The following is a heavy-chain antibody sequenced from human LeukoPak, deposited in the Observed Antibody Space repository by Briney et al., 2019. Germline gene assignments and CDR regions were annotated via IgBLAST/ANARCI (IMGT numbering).Heavy chain of an antibody. J-gene: IGHJ4*02. V-gene: IGHV3-15*01. CDR1: GFTFSNAW. D-gene: IGHD3-10*01. Sequence: GGSLRLSCAASGFTFSNAWMSWVRQAPGKGLEWVGRIKSKTDGGTTDYAAPVKGRFTISRDDSKNTLYLQMNSLKTEDTAVYYCTTAQSALWFGELLDYWGQGTLVTVSS. CDR2: IKSKTDGGTT. CDR3: TTAQSALWFGELLDY.